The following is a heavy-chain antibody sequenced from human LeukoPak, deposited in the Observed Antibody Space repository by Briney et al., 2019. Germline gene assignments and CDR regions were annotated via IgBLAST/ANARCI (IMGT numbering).Heavy chain of an antibody. CDR3: ARDSSWGLFDY. Sequence: SETLSLTCTVSGGSISSYYWSWVRQPPGKGLEWIGYIYYSGSTNYNPSLTSRVTISVDTSKNQFSLKLSSVTAADTAVYYCARDSSWGLFDYWGQGTLVTVSS. V-gene: IGHV4-59*01. CDR1: GGSISSYY. J-gene: IGHJ4*02. CDR2: IYYSGST. D-gene: IGHD6-13*01.